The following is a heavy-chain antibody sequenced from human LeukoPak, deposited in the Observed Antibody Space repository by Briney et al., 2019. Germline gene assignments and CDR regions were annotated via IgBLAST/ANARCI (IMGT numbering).Heavy chain of an antibody. J-gene: IGHJ4*02. CDR3: AREEQWLVRSFDY. D-gene: IGHD6-19*01. CDR1: GGSISSGSYY. Sequence: SETLSLTCTVSGGSISSGSYYWSWIRQPAGKGLEWIGRIYTSGSTNYNPSLKSRVTISVDTSKNQFSLKLSSVTAADTAVYYCAREEQWLVRSFDYWGRGTLVTVSS. CDR2: IYTSGST. V-gene: IGHV4-61*02.